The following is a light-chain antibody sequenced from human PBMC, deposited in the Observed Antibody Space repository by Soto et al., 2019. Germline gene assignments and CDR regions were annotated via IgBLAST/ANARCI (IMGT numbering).Light chain of an antibody. CDR2: DAS. Sequence: EIVLTQSPVTLSLSPGERATLSFRASQSIASHLAWYQQKPGQAPRLLIHDASSRATGIPARFSGSGSGTDFTLTISSLEPEDFAVYYCQQRNNWPPSITFGPGTQLEIK. CDR3: QQRNNWPPSIT. V-gene: IGKV3-11*01. J-gene: IGKJ5*01. CDR1: QSIASH.